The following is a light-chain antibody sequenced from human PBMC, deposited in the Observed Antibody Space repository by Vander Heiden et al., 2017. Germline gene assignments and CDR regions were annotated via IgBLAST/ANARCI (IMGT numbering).Light chain of an antibody. J-gene: IGKJ2*01. CDR2: DAS. V-gene: IGKV1-33*01. CDR3: QQDDNLPRT. Sequence: IQMTQSPSSLSASVGDRVTITCQASQDISNYLNWYQQKPGKAPKLLIYDASNLETGVPSRFSGSGSGTDFTFTISSLQPEDIATYYCQQDDNLPRTFGQGTKLEIK. CDR1: QDISNY.